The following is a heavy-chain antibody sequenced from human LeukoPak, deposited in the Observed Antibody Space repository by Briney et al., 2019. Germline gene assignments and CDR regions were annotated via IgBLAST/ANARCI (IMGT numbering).Heavy chain of an antibody. D-gene: IGHD6-13*01. CDR2: INPNSGGT. Sequence: ASVKVSCKASGYTFTGYYMHWVRQAPGQGLEWMGWINPNSGGTNYAQKLQGRVTMTTDTSTSTAYMELSSLRSEDTAVYYCARGPFLAAAATGEDYWGQGTLVTVSS. CDR3: ARGPFLAAAATGEDY. CDR1: GYTFTGYY. J-gene: IGHJ4*02. V-gene: IGHV1-2*02.